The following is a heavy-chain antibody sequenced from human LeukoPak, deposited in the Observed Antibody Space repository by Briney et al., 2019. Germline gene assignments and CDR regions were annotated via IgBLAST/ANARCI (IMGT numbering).Heavy chain of an antibody. CDR2: ISASGGST. Sequence: GGSLRLSCAASGFTFSSYGMSWVRQAPGMGLEWVSAISASGGSTYYADSVKGRFTISRDNAKNSLYLQMNSLRAEDTAVYYCARDKDYLFDYWGQGTLVTVSS. CDR1: GFTFSSYG. V-gene: IGHV3-23*01. J-gene: IGHJ4*02. CDR3: ARDKDYLFDY. D-gene: IGHD4-11*01.